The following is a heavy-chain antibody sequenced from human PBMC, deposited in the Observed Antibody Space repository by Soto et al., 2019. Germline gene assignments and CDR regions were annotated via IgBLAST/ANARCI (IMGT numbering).Heavy chain of an antibody. V-gene: IGHV5-51*01. D-gene: IGHD6-13*01. CDR3: ARSPRSSPYFDY. CDR1: GYTFSNFW. J-gene: IGHJ4*02. CDR2: IYPGDHET. Sequence: GESLKISCPCSGYTFSNFWIGWVRQLPGKGLEWMGIIYPGDHETRYSPSFHGKVTISADKSINTAYLQWNSLEASDTAFYFCARSPRSSPYFDYWGQGAPVTVSS.